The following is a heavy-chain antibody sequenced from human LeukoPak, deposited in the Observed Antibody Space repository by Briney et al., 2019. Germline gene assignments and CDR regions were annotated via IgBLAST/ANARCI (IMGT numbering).Heavy chain of an antibody. D-gene: IGHD3-22*01. CDR1: GFTVTNYN. Sequence: PGGSLRLSCAASGFTVTNYNMNWVRQAPGKGLEWVSYISTSGNYIYYADSVRGRFTISRDNAKNSLYLKMNSLRAEDTAIYYCAKGLVTMIGHAFDIWGQGTMVTVSS. CDR2: ISTSGNYI. V-gene: IGHV3-21*01. J-gene: IGHJ3*02. CDR3: AKGLVTMIGHAFDI.